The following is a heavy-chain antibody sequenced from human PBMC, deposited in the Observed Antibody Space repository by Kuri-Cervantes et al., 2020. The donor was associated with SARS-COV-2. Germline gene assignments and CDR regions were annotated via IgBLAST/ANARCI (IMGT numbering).Heavy chain of an antibody. D-gene: IGHD6-25*01. Sequence: GGSLRLSCAASGFTFSSYGMHWVRQAPGKGLERVAIIWYDRSNKYYADSVRGRFTISRDNAKNMLFLQMNSLRGEDTAVYYCAKDLGTRSSGSLDYWGQGTLVTVSS. CDR1: GFTFSSYG. CDR3: AKDLGTRSSGSLDY. J-gene: IGHJ4*02. V-gene: IGHV3-30*02. CDR2: IWYDRSNK.